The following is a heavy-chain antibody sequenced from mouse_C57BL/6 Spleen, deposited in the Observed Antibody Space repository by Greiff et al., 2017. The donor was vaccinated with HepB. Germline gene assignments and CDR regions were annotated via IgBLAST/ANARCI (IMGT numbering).Heavy chain of an antibody. CDR3: ARRTMVTTKGDYFDY. V-gene: IGHV1-82*01. D-gene: IGHD2-2*01. CDR2: IYPGDGDT. CDR1: GYAFSSYW. J-gene: IGHJ2*01. Sequence: QVQLKESGPELVKPGASVKISCKASGYAFSSYWLNWVKQRPGKGLEWIGRIYPGDGDTNYNGKFKGKATLTADKSSSTAYMQLSSLTSDDSAVYFCARRTMVTTKGDYFDYWGQGTTLTVSS.